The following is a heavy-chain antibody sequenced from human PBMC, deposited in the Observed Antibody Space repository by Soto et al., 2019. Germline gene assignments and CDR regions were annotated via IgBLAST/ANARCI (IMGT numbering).Heavy chain of an antibody. Sequence: SETLSLTCSVSGGTITIGDHFWIWVRQSPGKGLEWLGYIYYSGSTYYNPSLKGRVMMTIDTSKHQFSLNLSSVTAADTAVFYCGRGQTAIDVWGQGTTVTVSS. V-gene: IGHV4-30-4*01. CDR1: GGTITIGDHF. J-gene: IGHJ6*02. D-gene: IGHD5-18*01. CDR2: IYYSGST. CDR3: GRGQTAIDV.